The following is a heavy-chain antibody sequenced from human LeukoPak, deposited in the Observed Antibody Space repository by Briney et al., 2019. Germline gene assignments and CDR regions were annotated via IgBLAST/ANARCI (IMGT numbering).Heavy chain of an antibody. V-gene: IGHV3-7*01. D-gene: IGHD2-8*01. CDR3: ARDHNVADV. Sequence: GGSLRLSCVASGFTFSHYWMTWYRQAPGKGLEWVANLNQDGSVQLYGDSVRGRFTISRDNAKNSVYIQMNSLRVEDTAMYYCARDHNVADVWGQGTMVTVYS. J-gene: IGHJ3*01. CDR2: LNQDGSVQ. CDR1: GFTFSHYW.